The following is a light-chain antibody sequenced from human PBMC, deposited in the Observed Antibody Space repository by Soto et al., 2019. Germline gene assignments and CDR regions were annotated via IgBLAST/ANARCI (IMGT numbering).Light chain of an antibody. CDR2: AAS. CDR3: QQTYTDRQT. Sequence: DIHLTQSPSSRSASVGDTVTITSRAGQSVKNYLNWYQLKPGKVPNLLIYAASALQSGVPARFVGGTSGTDFTLTIITLQPEDFATYFCQQTYTDRQTFGQGTKLEI. CDR1: QSVKNY. J-gene: IGKJ2*01. V-gene: IGKV1-39*01.